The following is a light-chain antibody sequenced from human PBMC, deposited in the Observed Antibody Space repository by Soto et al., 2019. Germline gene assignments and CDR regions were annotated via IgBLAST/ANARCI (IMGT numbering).Light chain of an antibody. CDR1: QSVNSNY. CDR2: VAS. Sequence: ENVLTQSPGTLSLSPGERATLSCRASQSVNSNYLAWYHQKPGQAPRLLMYVASVRAAGVPDRFSGSGSGADFTLTINRLEPEDFAVYYCQQYATSPITFGQGTRLDIK. V-gene: IGKV3-20*01. CDR3: QQYATSPIT. J-gene: IGKJ5*01.